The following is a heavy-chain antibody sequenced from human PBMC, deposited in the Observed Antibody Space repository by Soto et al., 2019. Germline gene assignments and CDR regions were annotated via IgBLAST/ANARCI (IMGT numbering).Heavy chain of an antibody. D-gene: IGHD3-16*01. CDR1: GFTFSSYA. CDR3: ETPIGGYDAFEI. J-gene: IGHJ3*02. CDR2: ITGSGGST. V-gene: IGHV3-23*01. Sequence: EVQLLESGGGLVQPGGSLRLSCAASGFTFSSYAMSWVRQAPGKGLEWVSAITGSGGSTYYADSMKGRFTISRDNSKHTLNLQTTSLRDENTAVYYCETPIGGYDAFEIWGHGTMVTVST.